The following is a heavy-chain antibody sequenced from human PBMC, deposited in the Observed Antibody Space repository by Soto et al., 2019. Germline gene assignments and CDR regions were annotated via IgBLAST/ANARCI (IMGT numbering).Heavy chain of an antibody. Sequence: QVQLVESGGGVVQPGRSLRLSCAASGFTFSSYGMHWVRQAPGKGLEWVAVISYDGSNKYYADSVKGRFTISRDNSKNTLYLQMNSLRAEDTAVYYCAKERSSGWYWFDPWGQGTLVTVSS. V-gene: IGHV3-30*18. J-gene: IGHJ5*02. CDR2: ISYDGSNK. CDR3: AKERSSGWYWFDP. CDR1: GFTFSSYG. D-gene: IGHD6-19*01.